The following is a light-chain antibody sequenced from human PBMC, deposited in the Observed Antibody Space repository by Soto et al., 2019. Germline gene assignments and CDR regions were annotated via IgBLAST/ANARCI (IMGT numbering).Light chain of an antibody. CDR3: QSYDTSVSGARV. CDR2: RNH. Sequence: QSVLTQPPSVSGAPGQRVTISCTGSRSNIGAGYDVHWYQQIPGTAPKLLIYRNHDRPSGVPDRFSGSKSGTSASLAITGLQADDEADYYCQSYDTSVSGARVFVGGTKLTVL. J-gene: IGLJ3*02. CDR1: RSNIGAGYD. V-gene: IGLV1-40*01.